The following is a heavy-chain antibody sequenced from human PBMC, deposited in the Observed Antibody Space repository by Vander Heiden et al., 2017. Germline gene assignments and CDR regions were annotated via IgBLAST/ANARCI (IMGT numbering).Heavy chain of an antibody. J-gene: IGHJ3*02. CDR2: MNPNSGNT. D-gene: IGHD2-21*02. CDR3: AREGVVVTPIPDPFDI. CDR1: GYTFRSYD. V-gene: IGHV1-8*01. Sequence: QVQLVQSGAAVNKPGASVKVSCTASGYTFRSYDINWGRQAAGQGLEWMGWMNPNSGNTGYAQKFQGRVTMTRSTSISTAYMELSSLTSEDTAVYYCAREGVVVTPIPDPFDIWGQGTMVTVSS.